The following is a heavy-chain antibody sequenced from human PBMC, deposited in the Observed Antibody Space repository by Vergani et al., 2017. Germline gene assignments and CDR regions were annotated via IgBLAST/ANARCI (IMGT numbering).Heavy chain of an antibody. CDR2: IWYDGSNK. D-gene: IGHD6-6*01. CDR3: ARAEGSSSWYYFDY. CDR1: GFTFSSYR. V-gene: IGHV3-33*01. Sequence: QVQLVESGGGVVQPGRSLRLSCAASGFTFSSYRMHWVRQAPGKGLEWVAVIWYDGSNKYYADSVKGRFTISRDNSKNTLYLQMNSLRAEDTAVYYCARAEGSSSWYYFDYWGQGTLVTVSS. J-gene: IGHJ4*02.